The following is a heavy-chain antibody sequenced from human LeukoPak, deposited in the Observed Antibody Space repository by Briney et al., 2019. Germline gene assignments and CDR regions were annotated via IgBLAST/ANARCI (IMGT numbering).Heavy chain of an antibody. CDR3: ARGGGFTVSDFDY. V-gene: IGHV4-31*02. D-gene: IGHD4-11*01. J-gene: IGHJ4*02. CDR2: IYYSGST. Sequence: SWVRQAPGKGLEWIGYIYYSGSTYYNPSLKSRVSISVDTSKNQFSLKLSSVTAADTAVYYCARGGGFTVSDFDYWGQGTLVTVSS.